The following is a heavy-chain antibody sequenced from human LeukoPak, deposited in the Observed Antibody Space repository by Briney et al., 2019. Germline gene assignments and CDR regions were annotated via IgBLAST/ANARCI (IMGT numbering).Heavy chain of an antibody. CDR2: MNPKSGDR. Sequence: GASVKVSCKASGYSFTNYDINWVRQARGQGLEWMGWMNPKSGDRGYAQKFQDRVAMTMNNSIRTAYMELRGLQPEDTAVYYCASGWYYHYFGTDVWGQGTTVIVSS. J-gene: IGHJ6*02. D-gene: IGHD2-15*01. CDR3: ASGWYYHYFGTDV. V-gene: IGHV1-8*01. CDR1: GYSFTNYD.